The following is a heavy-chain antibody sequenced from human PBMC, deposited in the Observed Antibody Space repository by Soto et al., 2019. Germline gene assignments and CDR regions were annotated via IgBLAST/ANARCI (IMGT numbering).Heavy chain of an antibody. Sequence: PRESLKISCKGSGYSFTSYWIGWVRQMPGKGLEWMGIIYPGDSDTRYSPSFQGQVTISADKSISTAYLQWSSLKASDTAMYYCARRDCSSTSCYLKEDYYYYGMDVWGQGTTVTVSS. CDR2: IYPGDSDT. CDR3: ARRDCSSTSCYLKEDYYYYGMDV. D-gene: IGHD2-2*01. V-gene: IGHV5-51*01. J-gene: IGHJ6*02. CDR1: GYSFTSYW.